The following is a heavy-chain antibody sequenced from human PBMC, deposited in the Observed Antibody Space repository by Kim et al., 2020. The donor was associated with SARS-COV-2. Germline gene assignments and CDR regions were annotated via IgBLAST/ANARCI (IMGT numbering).Heavy chain of an antibody. J-gene: IGHJ5*02. CDR1: GGSISSSSYY. V-gene: IGHV4-39*01. D-gene: IGHD6-13*01. CDR3: ARPPWAYSSSWFDP. CDR2: IYYSGST. Sequence: SETLSLTCTVSGGSISSSSYYWGWIRQPPGKGLEWIGSIYYSGSTYYNPSLKSRVTISVDTSKNQFSLKLSSVTAADTAVYYCARPPWAYSSSWFDPWGQGTLVTVSS.